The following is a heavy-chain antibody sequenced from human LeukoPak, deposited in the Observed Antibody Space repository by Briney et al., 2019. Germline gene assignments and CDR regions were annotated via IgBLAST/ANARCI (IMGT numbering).Heavy chain of an antibody. CDR2: IDSVVSST. D-gene: IGHD3-16*02. Sequence: GGALRLSCAASGFTVSRYWMHWVRQAPGKGLVWVSRIDSVVSSTTYADSVKGRFIISRDNAKNTLYLQMNSLRAEDTAVYYCARTVTDAFDIWGQGTMVTVSS. CDR1: GFTVSRYW. V-gene: IGHV3-74*03. J-gene: IGHJ3*02. CDR3: ARTVTDAFDI.